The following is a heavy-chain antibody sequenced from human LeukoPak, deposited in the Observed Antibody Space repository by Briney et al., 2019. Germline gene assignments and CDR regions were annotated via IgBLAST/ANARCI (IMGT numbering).Heavy chain of an antibody. J-gene: IGHJ6*02. D-gene: IGHD3-22*01. Sequence: ASVKVSCKASGYTFTSYYMHWVRQAPGQGLEWMGIINPSGGSTSYAQKFQGRVTMTRDTSTSTVYMELSSLRSEDTAVYYCARESKYYYDSSGYYIQHYYYGMDVWGQGTTVTVSS. V-gene: IGHV1-46*01. CDR2: INPSGGST. CDR3: ARESKYYYDSSGYYIQHYYYGMDV. CDR1: GYTFTSYY.